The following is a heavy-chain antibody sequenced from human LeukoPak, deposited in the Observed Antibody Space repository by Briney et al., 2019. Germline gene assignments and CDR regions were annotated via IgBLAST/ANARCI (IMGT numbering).Heavy chain of an antibody. V-gene: IGHV3-21*05. Sequence: GGSLRLSCAASGFTFSSYEMNWVRQAPGKGLEWVSYISSSSSYIYYADSVKGRFTISRDNAKNSLYLQMNSLRAEDTAVYYCARDVWFGELPFDYWGQGTLVTVSS. J-gene: IGHJ4*02. D-gene: IGHD3-10*01. CDR3: ARDVWFGELPFDY. CDR2: ISSSSSYI. CDR1: GFTFSSYE.